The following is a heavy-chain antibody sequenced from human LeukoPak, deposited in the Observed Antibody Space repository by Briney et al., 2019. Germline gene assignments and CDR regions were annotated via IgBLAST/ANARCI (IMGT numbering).Heavy chain of an antibody. CDR1: GGSFSSHY. V-gene: IGHV4-59*11. J-gene: IGHJ4*02. CDR3: ARGSLDFDY. Sequence: SETLSLTCTVSGGSFSSHYWSWVRQPPGKGLEWIGNIYYSGTTNYNPSLKSRVTISVDTSKNQFSLKLSSVTAADTAVYYCARGSLDFDYWGQGTLVTVSS. CDR2: IYYSGTT.